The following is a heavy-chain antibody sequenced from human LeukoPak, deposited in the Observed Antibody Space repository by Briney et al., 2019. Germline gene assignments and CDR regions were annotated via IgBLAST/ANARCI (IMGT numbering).Heavy chain of an antibody. V-gene: IGHV4-31*03. CDR2: IYYSGST. D-gene: IGHD3-22*01. J-gene: IGHJ4*02. CDR1: GGSISSGGYY. Sequence: SQTLSLTCTVSGGSISSGGYYWSWIRQHPGKGLEWIGYIYYSGSTYYNPSLKSRVTISVDTSKNQFSLKLSSVTAADTAVYYCARFFNRGIYSSGYEDFDYWGQGTLVTVSS. CDR3: ARFFNRGIYSSGYEDFDY.